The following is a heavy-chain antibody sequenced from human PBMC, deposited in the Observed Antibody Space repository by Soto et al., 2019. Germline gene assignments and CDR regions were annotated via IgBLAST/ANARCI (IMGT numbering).Heavy chain of an antibody. V-gene: IGHV1-18*01. Sequence: ASGRVSCKASGYTFPSHGINWVRQAPGQGLEWMGWISAYNGNTNYAQKLQGRVTMTTDTSTSTAYMGLRSLRSDDTAVYYCARDCSSTSCYFSNYYYGMDVWGQGTTVTVSS. CDR2: ISAYNGNT. CDR3: ARDCSSTSCYFSNYYYGMDV. CDR1: GYTFPSHG. D-gene: IGHD2-2*01. J-gene: IGHJ6*02.